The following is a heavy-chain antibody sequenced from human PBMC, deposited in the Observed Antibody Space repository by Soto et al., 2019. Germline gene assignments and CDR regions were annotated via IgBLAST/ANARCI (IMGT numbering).Heavy chain of an antibody. CDR1: GFTFNNYA. CDR3: GKGNSKWGTGDAFDI. J-gene: IGHJ3*02. CDR2: ISGTGGST. V-gene: IGHV3-23*01. Sequence: PGGSLRLSCAASGFTFNNYALNSARQAPGKGLEGVSSISGTGGSTFYAGSAKGLFTISRDNSKNTLFLEMTRLRAEDTAVYYCGKGNSKWGTGDAFDIWGQVTMVTVSS. D-gene: IGHD7-27*01.